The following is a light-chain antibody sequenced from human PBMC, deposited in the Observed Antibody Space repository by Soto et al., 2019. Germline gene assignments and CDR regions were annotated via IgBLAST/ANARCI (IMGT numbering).Light chain of an antibody. CDR1: SSNIGAGYD. Sequence: QLVLTQPPSVSGAPGQRVTISCTGSSSNIGAGYDVSWYQQLPGTAPKFLIYGNTDRPSGVPDRFSGSKSGTSASLAITGLQAEDEADYYCQSYDSSLSGDVFGTGTKVTVL. CDR3: QSYDSSLSGDV. CDR2: GNT. V-gene: IGLV1-40*01. J-gene: IGLJ1*01.